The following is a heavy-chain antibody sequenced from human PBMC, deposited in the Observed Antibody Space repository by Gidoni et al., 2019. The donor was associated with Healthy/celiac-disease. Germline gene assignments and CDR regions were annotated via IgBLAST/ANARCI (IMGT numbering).Heavy chain of an antibody. CDR1: GGSISSSNW. V-gene: IGHV4-4*02. CDR2: IYHSGST. D-gene: IGHD3-16*01. Sequence: QVQLQESGPGLVKPSGTLSLTCALSGGSISSSNWWSCVRQPPGKGLERIGEIYHSGSTNCNPSHESRVTISVDKSKSQFSLQLSSVTAADTAVYYCARDRTPLGDYYFGYWGQGTLVTVSS. CDR3: ARDRTPLGDYYFGY. J-gene: IGHJ4*02.